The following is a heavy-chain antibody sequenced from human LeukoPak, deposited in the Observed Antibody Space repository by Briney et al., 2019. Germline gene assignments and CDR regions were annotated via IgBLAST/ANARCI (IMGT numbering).Heavy chain of an antibody. D-gene: IGHD4-23*01. CDR1: GYTYTNYG. CDR3: AGLGYGANFIHY. J-gene: IGHJ4*02. V-gene: IGHV1-18*01. Sequence: GASVKVSCKASGYTYTNYGISRVRQAPGQGLEWMGWISPYNGNTHYAQKFQGRVTMTTDTSTSTVYMELRSLRSDDTAVYYCAGLGYGANFIHYWGQGTLVTVSS. CDR2: ISPYNGNT.